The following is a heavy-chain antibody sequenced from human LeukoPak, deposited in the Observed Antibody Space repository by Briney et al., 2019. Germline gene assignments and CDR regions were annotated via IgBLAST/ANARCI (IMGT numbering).Heavy chain of an antibody. V-gene: IGHV1-2*06. CDR1: GYTFTGYY. J-gene: IGHJ1*01. CDR3: ARYYDSSGYSSEYFQH. D-gene: IGHD3-22*01. Sequence: APVKVSCKASGYTFTGYYIHWVRQAPGQGLEWMGRINPNSGGTNYAQKFQGRVTMTRDTSISTAYMELSRLRSDDTAVYYCARYYDSSGYSSEYFQHWGQGTLVTVSP. CDR2: INPNSGGT.